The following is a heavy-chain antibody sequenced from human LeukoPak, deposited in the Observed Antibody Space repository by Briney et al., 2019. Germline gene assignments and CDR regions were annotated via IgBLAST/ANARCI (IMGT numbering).Heavy chain of an antibody. V-gene: IGHV1-8*01. CDR1: GYTFSSYD. CDR2: MNPNSGNT. CDR3: ARRVGSGRPVQH. Sequence: EASVKVSCKASGYTFSSYDINWVRQATGQGLEWMGWMNPNSGNTGYAQKFQGRLNMTRNTSIDTAYMELSSLRSDDTAVYYCARRVGSGRPVQHWGQGTLVTVSS. D-gene: IGHD6-19*01. J-gene: IGHJ1*01.